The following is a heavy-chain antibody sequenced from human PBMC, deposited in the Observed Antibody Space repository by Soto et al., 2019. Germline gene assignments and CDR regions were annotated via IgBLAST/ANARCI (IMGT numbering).Heavy chain of an antibody. D-gene: IGHD3-16*01. Sequence: EVQLVESGGGLVKPGGSLRLSCAASGFTFTRYSMNWVRQAPGKGLEWVSRINGEGTTTNYAESVKGRFSISRDIAKSTVFLQMNSLRAEDTAVYYCARLGFVGEGDFWGQGIPVTVSS. J-gene: IGHJ4*02. V-gene: IGHV3-74*02. CDR2: INGEGTTT. CDR1: GFTFTRYS. CDR3: ARLGFVGEGDF.